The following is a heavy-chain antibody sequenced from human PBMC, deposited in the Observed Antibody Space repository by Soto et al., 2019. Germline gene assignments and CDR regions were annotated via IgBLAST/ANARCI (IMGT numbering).Heavy chain of an antibody. Sequence: QVQLVESGGGVVQPGRSLRLSCPASGFTFSPYAMHWVRQAPGKGLDWVAVVSWDGINKYYADSVQGRFTISRDNSKNTLYLQMDSLRAEDAAVYYCVSPAADQALWSGSDHWGQGNLVTGSS. CDR3: VSPAADQALWSGSDH. CDR2: VSWDGINK. J-gene: IGHJ4*02. V-gene: IGHV3-30-3*01. D-gene: IGHD3-3*01. CDR1: GFTFSPYA.